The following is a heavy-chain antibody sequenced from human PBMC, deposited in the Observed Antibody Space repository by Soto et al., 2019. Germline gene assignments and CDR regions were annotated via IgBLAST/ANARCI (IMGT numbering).Heavy chain of an antibody. CDR2: IYHTGTT. Sequence: SETLSLTCTVSGGSINSGDYSWTWIRQPPGKGLEWIGYIYHTGTTYYNMSLKSRVTISVDRSKNQFSLKLSSVTAADTAVYYCARVPGPWGQGTLVTV. V-gene: IGHV4-30-2*01. J-gene: IGHJ5*02. CDR1: GGSINSGDYS. CDR3: ARVPGP. D-gene: IGHD7-27*01.